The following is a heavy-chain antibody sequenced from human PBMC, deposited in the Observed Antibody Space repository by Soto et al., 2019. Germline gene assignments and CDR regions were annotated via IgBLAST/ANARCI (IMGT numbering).Heavy chain of an antibody. D-gene: IGHD6-6*01. CDR1: GGTFSSYA. V-gene: IGHV1-69*13. Sequence: SVKVSCKTSGGTFSSYAISWVRQAPGQGLEWMGGIIPIFGTANYAQKFQGRVTITADESTSTAYMELSSLRSEDTAVYYCASPNIAARTSYYYYGMDVWGQGTTVTVSS. CDR3: ASPNIAARTSYYYYGMDV. J-gene: IGHJ6*02. CDR2: IIPIFGTA.